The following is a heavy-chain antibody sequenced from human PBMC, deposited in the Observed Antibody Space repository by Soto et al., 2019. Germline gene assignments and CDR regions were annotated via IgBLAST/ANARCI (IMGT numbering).Heavy chain of an antibody. CDR2: ISAYNANA. V-gene: IGHV1-18*01. CDR1: GYTFRNFG. J-gene: IGHJ4*02. CDR3: ARENSYFDY. Sequence: QIQLLQSGAEVKKPGASVKVTCKASGYTFRNFGISWVRQAPGQGLEWMGWISAYNANANYGQKFQGRLTMTADTSTSTAYIELRSLRADDTAVYYCARENSYFDYWGQGNLVTVSS.